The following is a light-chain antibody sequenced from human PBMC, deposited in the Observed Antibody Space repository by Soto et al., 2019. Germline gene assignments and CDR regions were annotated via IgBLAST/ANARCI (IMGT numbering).Light chain of an antibody. V-gene: IGKV1-5*01. CDR1: QSISSW. Sequence: DIQMTRSPSTLSASVGDRVTIXXRASQSISSWLAWYQQKPGKAPNXLIYDASSLESGVPSRFSGSGSGTEFTLTISSLQPDDFATYYCQQYNSYSTFGQGTKVDIK. J-gene: IGKJ1*01. CDR3: QQYNSYST. CDR2: DAS.